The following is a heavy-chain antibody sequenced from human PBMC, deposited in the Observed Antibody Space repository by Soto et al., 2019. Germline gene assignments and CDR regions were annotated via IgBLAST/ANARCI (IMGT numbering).Heavy chain of an antibody. J-gene: IGHJ4*02. Sequence: QVQLVESGGGVVQPGRSLRLSCAASGFTFIRYGMHWVRQAPGKGLEWVAVIWYDGTKTYYTDSVKGRFTISRDSSKNTLYLQMNSLRAEDTVVYYCAREAGDFDSWGRGTLVTVSS. V-gene: IGHV3-33*01. CDR2: IWYDGTKT. CDR1: GFTFIRYG. D-gene: IGHD6-13*01. CDR3: AREAGDFDS.